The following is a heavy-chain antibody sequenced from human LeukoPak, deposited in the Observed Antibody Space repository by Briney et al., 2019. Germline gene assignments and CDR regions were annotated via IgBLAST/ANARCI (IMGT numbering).Heavy chain of an antibody. CDR2: ISAYNGNT. CDR1: GYTFTSYG. V-gene: IGHV1-18*01. D-gene: IGHD2-2*01. J-gene: IGHJ4*02. CDR3: ARDWDCSSTSCYRDY. Sequence: ASVKVSCKASGYTFTSYGISWVRQAPGQGLEWMGWISAYNGNTNYAQKLQGRVTMTTDTSTSTAYMGLRSLRSDDTALYYCARDWDCSSTSCYRDYWGQGTLVTVSS.